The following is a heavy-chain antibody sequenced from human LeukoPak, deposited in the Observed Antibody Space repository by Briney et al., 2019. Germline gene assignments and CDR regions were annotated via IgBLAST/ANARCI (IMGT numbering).Heavy chain of an antibody. CDR2: IRSKANSYAT. D-gene: IGHD3-22*01. CDR1: GFTFSGSA. V-gene: IGHV3-73*01. J-gene: IGHJ3*02. CDR3: RGDSSGYDAFDI. Sequence: GGSLKLSCAASGFTFSGSAMHWVRQASGKGLEWVGRIRSKANSYATAYAASVKGRFTISRDDSKNTAYLQMNSLKTEDTAVYYCRGDSSGYDAFDIWGQGTMVTVSS.